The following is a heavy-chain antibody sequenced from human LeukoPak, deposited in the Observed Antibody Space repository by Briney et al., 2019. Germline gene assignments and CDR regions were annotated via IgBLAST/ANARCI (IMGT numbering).Heavy chain of an antibody. Sequence: RSSETLSLTCTVSGGSISSSSYYWGWIRQPPGKGLEWIGYIYHSGSTYYNPSLKSRVTISVDTSKNQFSLKLFSVTAADTAVYFCARQEWLFRNDYWGQGTLVTVSS. CDR1: GGSISSSSYY. CDR2: IYHSGST. D-gene: IGHD6-19*01. CDR3: ARQEWLFRNDY. V-gene: IGHV4-39*07. J-gene: IGHJ4*02.